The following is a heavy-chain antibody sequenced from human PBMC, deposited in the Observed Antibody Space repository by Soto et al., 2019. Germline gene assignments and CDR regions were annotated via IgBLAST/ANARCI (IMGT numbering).Heavy chain of an antibody. D-gene: IGHD3-22*01. CDR1: GGTFGSDA. V-gene: IGHV1-69*06. CDR3: ARDRTDSGYYTNWLDP. Sequence: GASVKVSCKASGGTFGSDAITWVRQAPGQGLEWVGRIIPIFGTTNYAQNLQGRVTISADKSTLTSYMELHSLTSDDTALYHCARDRTDSGYYTNWLDPWGQGTQVTSPQ. J-gene: IGHJ5*02. CDR2: IIPIFGTT.